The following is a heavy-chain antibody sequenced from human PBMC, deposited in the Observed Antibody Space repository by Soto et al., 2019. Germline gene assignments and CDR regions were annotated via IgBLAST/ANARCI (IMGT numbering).Heavy chain of an antibody. J-gene: IGHJ6*03. CDR1: GGSFSGYY. V-gene: IGHV4-34*01. CDR2: INHSGST. CDR3: VRGRGYSYGLYYYYMDV. D-gene: IGHD5-18*01. Sequence: SETLSLTCTVSGGSFSGYYWSWIRQPPGKGLEWIGEINHSGSTNYNPSLKSRVTISVDTSKNQFSLKLSSVTAADTAVYYCVRGRGYSYGLYYYYMDVWGKGTTVTVSS.